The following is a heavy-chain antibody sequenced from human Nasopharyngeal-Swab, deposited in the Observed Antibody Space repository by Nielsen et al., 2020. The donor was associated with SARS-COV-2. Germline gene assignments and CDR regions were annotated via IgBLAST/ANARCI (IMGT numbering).Heavy chain of an antibody. CDR1: GFTFSSYS. J-gene: IGHJ3*02. D-gene: IGHD2-15*01. CDR3: ARDVGHIVVVVATDLGAFDI. Sequence: GGSLRLSCAAPGFTFSSYSMNWVRQAPGKGLEWVSYISSSSSTIYYADSVKGRFTISRDNAKNSLYLQMNSLRAEDTAVYYCARDVGHIVVVVATDLGAFDIWGQGTMVTDSS. CDR2: ISSSSSTI. V-gene: IGHV3-48*01.